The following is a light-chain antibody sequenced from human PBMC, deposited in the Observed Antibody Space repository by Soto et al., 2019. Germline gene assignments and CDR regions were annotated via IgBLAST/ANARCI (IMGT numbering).Light chain of an antibody. CDR2: GPS. CDR3: QQYGSSPPPLT. V-gene: IGKV3-20*01. Sequence: EIVLTQSPGTLSLSPGERATLSCRASQSISSSYLAWYQQKPGQAPRLLIYGPSSRATGIPDRFSGSGSGTDFTLTISRLEPEDFALYYCQQYGSSPPPLTFGGGTKVEIK. J-gene: IGKJ4*01. CDR1: QSISSSY.